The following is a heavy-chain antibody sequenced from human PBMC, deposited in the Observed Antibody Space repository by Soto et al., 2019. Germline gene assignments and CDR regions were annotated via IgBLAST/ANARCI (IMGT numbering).Heavy chain of an antibody. J-gene: IGHJ3*02. Sequence: GGSLRLSCAASGFTFSSYGMHWVRQAPGKGLEWVAVIWYDGSNKYYADSVKGRFTISRDNSKNTLYLQMNSLRAEDTAVYYCARKQVVGATTDAFDIWGQGTMVTVSS. CDR3: ARKQVVGATTDAFDI. V-gene: IGHV3-33*01. CDR1: GFTFSSYG. D-gene: IGHD1-26*01. CDR2: IWYDGSNK.